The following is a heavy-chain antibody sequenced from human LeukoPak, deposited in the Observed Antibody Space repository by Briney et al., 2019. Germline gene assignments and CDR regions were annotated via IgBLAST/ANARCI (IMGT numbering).Heavy chain of an antibody. CDR2: IYYSGST. D-gene: IGHD3-22*01. V-gene: IGHV4-39*01. CDR3: ARHECYYDSREEYYFDY. CDR1: GGSISSSSYY. J-gene: IGHJ4*02. Sequence: SETLSLTCTVSGGSISSSSYYWGWIRPPPGKGLEWIGSIYYSGSTYYNPSLKSRATISVDTSKNQFSLQLSSVTAADTAVYYCARHECYYDSREEYYFDYWGQGTLVTVSS.